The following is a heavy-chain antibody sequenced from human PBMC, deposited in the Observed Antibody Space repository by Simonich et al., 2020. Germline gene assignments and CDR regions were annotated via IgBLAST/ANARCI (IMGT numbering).Heavy chain of an antibody. CDR2: INHSGSP. Sequence: QVQLQQWGAGLLKPSETLSLTCAVYGVSFSGYYWSWIRQPPGKGLECIGEINHSGSPNYNPSHKSRVTISVDTSKNQFSLKLSSVTAADTAVYYCASPGGTAARDAFDIWGQGTMVTVSS. J-gene: IGHJ3*02. D-gene: IGHD6-6*01. CDR1: GVSFSGYY. V-gene: IGHV4-34*01. CDR3: ASPGGTAARDAFDI.